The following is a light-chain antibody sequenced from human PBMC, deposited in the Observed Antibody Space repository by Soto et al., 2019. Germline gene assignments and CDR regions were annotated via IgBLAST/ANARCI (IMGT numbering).Light chain of an antibody. J-gene: IGLJ2*01. CDR1: SSDVGGYHY. CDR2: EVT. CDR3: SSYTTTYTVV. V-gene: IGLV2-14*01. Sequence: QSALTQPASVSGSPGQXXTISCTGTSSDVGGYHYVSWYQQHPGKAPKLMIYEVTNRPTGVSNRFSASKSGNTASLTISGLQAEDEAHYYCSSYTTTYTVVFGGGTKVTVL.